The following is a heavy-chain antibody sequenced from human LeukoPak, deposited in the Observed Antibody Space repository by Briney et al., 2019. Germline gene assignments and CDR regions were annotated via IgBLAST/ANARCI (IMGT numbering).Heavy chain of an antibody. J-gene: IGHJ4*02. CDR2: ISGSGGST. Sequence: GGSLRLSCAASGFTFSSYAMSWVRQAPGKGLEWVSAISGSGGSTYYADSVKGRFTISRDNSKNTLYLQMNSLRAEDTAVYYCAKSRFRDSSGYYLCYWGQGTLVTVSS. V-gene: IGHV3-23*01. CDR1: GFTFSSYA. CDR3: AKSRFRDSSGYYLCY. D-gene: IGHD3-22*01.